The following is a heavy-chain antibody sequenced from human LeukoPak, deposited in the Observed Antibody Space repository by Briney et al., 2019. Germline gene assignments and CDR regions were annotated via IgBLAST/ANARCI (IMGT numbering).Heavy chain of an antibody. CDR2: ISGSGSDT. CDR3: AKDRYGDYSFES. V-gene: IGHV3-23*01. Sequence: GGSLRLSCAASGFTFSRFAMSWVRQAPGKGLERVSAISGSGSDTYYADSVEGRFTVSRDNSKNTLYLQMNSLRAEDTALYYCAKDRYGDYSFESWGQGTLVTVSS. CDR1: GFTFSRFA. J-gene: IGHJ4*02. D-gene: IGHD4-17*01.